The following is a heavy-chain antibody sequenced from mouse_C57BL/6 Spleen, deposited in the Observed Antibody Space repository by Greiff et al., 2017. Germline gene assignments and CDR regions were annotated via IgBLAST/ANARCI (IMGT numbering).Heavy chain of an antibody. Sequence: QVQLQQSGPELVKPGASVKISCKASGYAFSSSWMNWVKQRPGKGLEWIGRIYPGDGDTNYNGKFKGQATLTAAKSSSPAYMQLSSLTSEDSAVYFCAGSSPVEAHWYFEVGGTGTTVTVSS. V-gene: IGHV1-82*01. CDR3: AGSSPVEAHWYFEV. D-gene: IGHD1-1*02. J-gene: IGHJ1*03. CDR2: IYPGDGDT. CDR1: GYAFSSSW.